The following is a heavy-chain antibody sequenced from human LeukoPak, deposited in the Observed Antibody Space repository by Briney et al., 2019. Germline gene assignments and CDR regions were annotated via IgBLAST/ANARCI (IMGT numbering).Heavy chain of an antibody. V-gene: IGHV1-46*01. Sequence: ASVKVSCKASGYTFTSYGISWVRQAPGQGLEWMGIINPSGGSTSYAQKFQGRVTMTRDMSTSTVYMELSSLRSEDTAVYYCARAPSHWGIAAAGILSYWGQGTLVTVSS. CDR1: GYTFTSYG. D-gene: IGHD6-13*01. CDR3: ARAPSHWGIAAAGILSY. J-gene: IGHJ4*02. CDR2: INPSGGST.